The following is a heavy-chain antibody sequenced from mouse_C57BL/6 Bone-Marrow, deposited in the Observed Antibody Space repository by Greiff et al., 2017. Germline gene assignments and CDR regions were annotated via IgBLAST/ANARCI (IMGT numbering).Heavy chain of an antibody. CDR3: ARSLLVDYFDY. D-gene: IGHD1-2*01. CDR2: INPGSGGT. J-gene: IGHJ2*01. V-gene: IGHV1-54*01. CDR1: GYAFTNYL. Sequence: VQLQQSGAELVRPGTSVKVSCKASGYAFTNYLIEWVKQRPGQGLEWIGVINPGSGGTNYNEQFKGKATLTADKSSSTAYMQRSSLTSEDSAVYFCARSLLVDYFDYWGQGTTLTVSS.